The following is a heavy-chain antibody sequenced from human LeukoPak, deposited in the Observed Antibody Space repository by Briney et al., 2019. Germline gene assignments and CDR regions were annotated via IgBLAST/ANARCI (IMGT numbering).Heavy chain of an antibody. V-gene: IGHV3-74*01. CDR1: GFTFSSYW. CDR3: ARDSDYEIVDP. CDR2: INTDGSST. Sequence: SGGSLRLSCAASGFTFSSYWMHWVRQAPGKGLVWVSHINTDGSSTSYADSVKGRFTISRDNAKNTLYLQMNSLRAEDTAVYYCARDSDYEIVDPWGQGTLVTVSS. D-gene: IGHD5-12*01. J-gene: IGHJ5*02.